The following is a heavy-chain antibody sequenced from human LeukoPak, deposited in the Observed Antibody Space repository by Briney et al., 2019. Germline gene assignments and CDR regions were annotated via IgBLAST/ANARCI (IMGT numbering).Heavy chain of an antibody. CDR1: GYTFTSYG. J-gene: IGHJ4*02. D-gene: IGHD2-15*01. V-gene: IGHV1-18*01. CDR2: ISAYNGNT. CDR3: ARACSGRSCYSFDY. Sequence: GASVKVSCKASGYTFTSYGISWVRQAPGQGLEWMGWISAYNGNTNYAQKLQGRVTMTTDTSTSTAYMELRSLRSDDTAVYYCARACSGRSCYSFDYWGQGTLVTVSS.